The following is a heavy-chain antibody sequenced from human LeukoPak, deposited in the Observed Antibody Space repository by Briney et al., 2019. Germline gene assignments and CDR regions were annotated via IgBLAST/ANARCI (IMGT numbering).Heavy chain of an antibody. Sequence: GGSLRLSCAASAFTFSSYGMSWVRQAPGKGLEWVAFIRYDGSNKYYADSVKGRFTISRDNSKNTLYLQMNSLRAEDTAVYYCAKDRVTMVRGVINNWFDPWGQGTLVTVSS. J-gene: IGHJ5*02. CDR3: AKDRVTMVRGVINNWFDP. D-gene: IGHD3-10*01. CDR2: IRYDGSNK. V-gene: IGHV3-30*02. CDR1: AFTFSSYG.